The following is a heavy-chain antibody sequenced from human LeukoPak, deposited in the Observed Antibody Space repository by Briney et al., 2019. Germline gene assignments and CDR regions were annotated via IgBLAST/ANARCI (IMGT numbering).Heavy chain of an antibody. J-gene: IGHJ5*02. V-gene: IGHV4-34*01. CDR1: GGSFSGYY. D-gene: IGHD1-26*01. CDR3: ARVRNYPFGYSGRRYPTATAQLQYNWFDP. Sequence: PSETLSLTCAVYGGSFSGYYWSWIRQPPGKGLEWIGEINHSGSTNYNPSLKSRVTISVDTSKNQFSLKLSSVTAADTAVYYCARVRNYPFGYSGRRYPTATAQLQYNWFDPWGQGTLVTVSS. CDR2: INHSGST.